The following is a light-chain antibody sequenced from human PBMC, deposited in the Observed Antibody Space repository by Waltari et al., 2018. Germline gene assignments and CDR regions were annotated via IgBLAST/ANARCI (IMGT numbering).Light chain of an antibody. J-gene: IGLJ1*01. CDR1: DSDVGAYDF. Sequence: QSALTQPASVSGSPGQSITISCSGTDSDVGAYDFVSWYQQHPGKAPHLIIYELSNRPSGISNRFSASKSGNPASLTISGLQAEDEADYYCSSYTTSSAPGVFGTGTRVTVL. CDR2: ELS. V-gene: IGLV2-14*01. CDR3: SSYTTSSAPGV.